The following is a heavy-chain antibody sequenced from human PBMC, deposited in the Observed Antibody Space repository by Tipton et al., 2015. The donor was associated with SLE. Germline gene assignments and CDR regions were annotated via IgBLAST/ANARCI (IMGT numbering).Heavy chain of an antibody. Sequence: TLSLTCTVSGGSISSGSYYWSWIRQPPGKGLEWIGEINHSGSTNYNPSLKSRVTISVDTSKNQFSLKLSSVTAADTAVYYCARDPGTGDYDYWGQGTLVTVSS. CDR2: INHSGST. CDR3: ARDPGTGDYDY. J-gene: IGHJ4*02. CDR1: GGSISSGSYY. D-gene: IGHD7-27*01. V-gene: IGHV4-39*07.